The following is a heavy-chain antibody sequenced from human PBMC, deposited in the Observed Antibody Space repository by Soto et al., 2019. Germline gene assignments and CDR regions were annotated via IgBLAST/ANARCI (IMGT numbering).Heavy chain of an antibody. CDR2: INPNSGGT. Sequence: GASLKVSCKASGYTFTGYYIRWVRQAPGQGLEWMGWINPNSGGTKYPQKFQGRVTMTRDTSIRTVYMSLTGLKSNDTAVYFCARDLAKGGGSAGFDYWGQGTLVTVSS. J-gene: IGHJ4*02. D-gene: IGHD2-15*01. V-gene: IGHV1-2*02. CDR3: ARDLAKGGGSAGFDY. CDR1: GYTFTGYY.